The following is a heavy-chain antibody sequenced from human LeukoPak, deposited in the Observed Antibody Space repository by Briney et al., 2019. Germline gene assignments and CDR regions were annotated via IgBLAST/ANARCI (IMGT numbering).Heavy chain of an antibody. CDR1: GDSVSSNSAA. J-gene: IGHJ4*02. V-gene: IGHV6-1*01. D-gene: IGHD3-10*01. CDR3: AREGLLWFGEFPYYFDY. CDR2: TYYRSKWYN. Sequence: SQTLSLTCAISGDSVSSNSAAWNWIRQSPSRGLEWLGSTYYRSKWYNDYAVSVKSRITINPDTSKNQFSLQLNSVTPEDTAVYYCAREGLLWFGEFPYYFDYWGQGTLVTVSS.